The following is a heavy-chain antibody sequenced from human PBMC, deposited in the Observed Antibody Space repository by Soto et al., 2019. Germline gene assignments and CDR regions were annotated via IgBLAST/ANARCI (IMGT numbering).Heavy chain of an antibody. CDR2: IYYSGST. J-gene: IGHJ2*01. Sequence: PEKGLEWIGYIYYSGSTYYNPSLKSRVTISVDTSQNQCSLKLTSVTAADTAVYFFFQAEDGIRVLGTVSAFLLNRSSDL. V-gene: IGHV4-31*02. D-gene: IGHD3-16*02. CDR3: FQAEDGIRVLGTVSAFLLNRSSDL.